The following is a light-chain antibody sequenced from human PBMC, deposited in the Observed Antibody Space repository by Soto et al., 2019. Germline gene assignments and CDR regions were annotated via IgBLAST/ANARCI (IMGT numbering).Light chain of an antibody. CDR2: GAS. CDR3: QPYGRTSFT. Sequence: EIVLTQSPGTLSLSPGEKATLSCRASQSVSSNNLAWYQQRPGQAPRVVIYGASTRATDFPERFSGSGSVTDFTLSIRRLEPEDCAVDFCQPYGRTSFTFGPGTKGDSK. J-gene: IGKJ3*01. CDR1: QSVSSNN. V-gene: IGKV3-20*01.